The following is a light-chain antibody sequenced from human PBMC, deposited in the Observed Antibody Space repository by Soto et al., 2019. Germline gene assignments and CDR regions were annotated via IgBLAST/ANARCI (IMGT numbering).Light chain of an antibody. J-gene: IGKJ3*01. CDR1: PSISSY. V-gene: IGKV1-39*01. CDR3: QQSYSTPVYT. CDR2: AAS. Sequence: DIQMTQSPSSRSASVGDRVTITCRASPSISSYLNWYQQKPGKAPKLLIYAASSLQSGVPSRFSGSGSGTDFTLTISSLQPEDFATYYCQQSYSTPVYTFGPGTKVDI.